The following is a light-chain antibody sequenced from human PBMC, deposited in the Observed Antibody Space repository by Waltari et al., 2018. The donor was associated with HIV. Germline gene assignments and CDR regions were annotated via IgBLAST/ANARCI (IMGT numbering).Light chain of an antibody. CDR1: QSVRSS. Sequence: DIVLTQSPGTLSLSPGERATLSCRASQSVRSSLAWYQQKSGQTPRLLIYGASTRATGIPGRFNGTGSGTDFTLSISRLEPEDFAIYYCQQYGSTPRTFGQGTKVDIK. V-gene: IGKV3-20*01. J-gene: IGKJ2*01. CDR2: GAS. CDR3: QQYGSTPRT.